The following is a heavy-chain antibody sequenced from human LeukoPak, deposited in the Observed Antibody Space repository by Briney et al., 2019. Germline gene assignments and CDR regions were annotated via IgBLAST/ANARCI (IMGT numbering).Heavy chain of an antibody. D-gene: IGHD3-22*01. CDR2: INHSGST. CDR1: GGSFSGYY. J-gene: IGHJ3*02. CDR3: ARNYYYDSSGYYYGVAFDI. Sequence: SETLSLTCAVYGGSFSGYYWRWIRQPPGKGLEWIGEINHSGSTNYNPSLKSRVTISVDTSKNQFSLKLSSVTAADTAVYYCARNYYYDSSGYYYGVAFDIWGQGTMVTVSS. V-gene: IGHV4-34*01.